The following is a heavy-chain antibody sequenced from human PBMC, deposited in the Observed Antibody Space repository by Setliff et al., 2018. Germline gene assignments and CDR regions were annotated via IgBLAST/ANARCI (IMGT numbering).Heavy chain of an antibody. J-gene: IGHJ6*03. CDR3: ARAYYYGSGNSHKYHMDV. V-gene: IGHV4-4*09. CDR2: FYHSGSM. CDR1: GGSISSSY. Sequence: PSETLSLTCTVSGGSISSSYWSWIRQPPGKGLEWIGYFYHSGSMNYNPSLKGRVTMSVDTSNNQLSLKLTSVSAADTAVYYCARAYYYGSGNSHKYHMDVWGKGTAVTVSS. D-gene: IGHD3-10*01.